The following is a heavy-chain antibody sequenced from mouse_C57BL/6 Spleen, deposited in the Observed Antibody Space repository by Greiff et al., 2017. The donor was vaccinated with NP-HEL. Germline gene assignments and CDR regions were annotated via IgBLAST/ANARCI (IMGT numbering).Heavy chain of an antibody. CDR2: IYPGSGST. D-gene: IGHD1-1*01. J-gene: IGHJ1*03. CDR1: GYTFTSYW. V-gene: IGHV1-55*01. CDR3: SRKAHQYYYGSSYWYFDV. Sequence: QVQLQQPGAELVKPGASVKMSCKASGYTFTSYWITWVKQRPGQGLEWIGDIYPGSGSTNYNEKFKSKATLTVDTSSSTAYMQLSSLTSEDSAVYYCSRKAHQYYYGSSYWYFDVWGTGTTVTVSS.